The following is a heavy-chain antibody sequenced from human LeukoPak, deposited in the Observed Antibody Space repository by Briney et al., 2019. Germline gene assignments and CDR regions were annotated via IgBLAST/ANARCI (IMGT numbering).Heavy chain of an antibody. CDR2: ISGSGGST. J-gene: IGHJ4*02. V-gene: IGHV3-23*01. Sequence: PGGSLRLSCAASGFTFSNYAMSWVRQAPGKGLEWVSAISGSGGSTYYADSVKGRFTISRDNSKNTLYLQMNSLRAEDTAVYYCAKEGYDYIWGSYREHDYWGQGTLVTVSS. CDR1: GFTFSNYA. D-gene: IGHD3-16*02. CDR3: AKEGYDYIWGSYREHDY.